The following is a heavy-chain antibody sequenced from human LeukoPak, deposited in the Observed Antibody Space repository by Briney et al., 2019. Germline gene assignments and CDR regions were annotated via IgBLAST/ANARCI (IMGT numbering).Heavy chain of an antibody. CDR3: AEWNSVYWYFDL. V-gene: IGHV3-23*01. Sequence: GGSLRLSCAASGFTFSSYAMSCVRQVPGKGLEWVSSISGSGGSTYYADSVKGRFTISRDNSKNTLYLQMNSLRAEDTALYYCAEWNSVYWYFDLWGRGTLVTVSS. D-gene: IGHD1-1*01. J-gene: IGHJ2*01. CDR2: ISGSGGST. CDR1: GFTFSSYA.